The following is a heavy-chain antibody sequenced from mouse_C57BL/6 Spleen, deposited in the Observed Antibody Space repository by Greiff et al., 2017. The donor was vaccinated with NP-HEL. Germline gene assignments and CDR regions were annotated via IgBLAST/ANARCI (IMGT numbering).Heavy chain of an antibody. J-gene: IGHJ2*01. CDR3: TTSPGRDY. V-gene: IGHV14-4*01. CDR2: IDPENGDT. CDR1: GFNIKDDY. D-gene: IGHD4-1*01. Sequence: VQLQQSGAELVRPGASVKLSCTASGFNIKDDYMHWVKQRPEQGLEWIGWIDPENGDTEYASKFQGKATITADTSSNTAYLQLSSLTSEDTAVYYCTTSPGRDYWGQGTTLTVSS.